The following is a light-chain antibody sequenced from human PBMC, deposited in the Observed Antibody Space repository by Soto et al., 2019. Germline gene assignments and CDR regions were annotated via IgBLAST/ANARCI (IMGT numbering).Light chain of an antibody. CDR2: GHN. Sequence: QPVLTQPPSASGTPGQRVTISCSGSSSSIGSNTVNWYQQLPGTAPKLLIYGHNQRPSGVPDRFSDSKSGTSASLAISGLQSEDEADYYCATWDDSLNGRVFGGGTKLTVL. J-gene: IGLJ2*01. V-gene: IGLV1-44*01. CDR3: ATWDDSLNGRV. CDR1: SSSIGSNT.